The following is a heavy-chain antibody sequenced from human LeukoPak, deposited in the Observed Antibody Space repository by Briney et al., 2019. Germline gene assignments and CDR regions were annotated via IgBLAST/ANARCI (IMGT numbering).Heavy chain of an antibody. CDR1: GFTFGSYA. Sequence: GGSLRLPCAASGFTFGSYAMSWVRQAPGKGLEWVGRIKSKTDGGTTDYAAPVKGRFTISRDDSKKTLYLQMNSLKTEDTAVYYCTTYDYEGRAFDIWGQGTMVTVSS. CDR3: TTYDYEGRAFDI. CDR2: IKSKTDGGTT. J-gene: IGHJ3*02. D-gene: IGHD4-17*01. V-gene: IGHV3-15*01.